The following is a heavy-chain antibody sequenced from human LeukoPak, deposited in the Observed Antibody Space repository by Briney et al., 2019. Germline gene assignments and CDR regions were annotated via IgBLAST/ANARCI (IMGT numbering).Heavy chain of an antibody. CDR3: ASVSSAGTVRPFDY. D-gene: IGHD6-19*01. Sequence: GGSLRLSCAASGFTFSSYAMHWVRQAPGKGLEWVAIISYDGSNKYYADSVKGRFTISRDNSKNTLYLQMNSLRTEDTAVYYCASVSSAGTVRPFDYSGQGTLVTVSS. J-gene: IGHJ4*02. CDR1: GFTFSSYA. V-gene: IGHV3-30*04. CDR2: ISYDGSNK.